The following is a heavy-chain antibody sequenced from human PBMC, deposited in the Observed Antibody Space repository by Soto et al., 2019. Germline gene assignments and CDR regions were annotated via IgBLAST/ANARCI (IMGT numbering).Heavy chain of an antibody. CDR1: GFSLTSGVVG. D-gene: IGHD6-13*01. J-gene: IGHJ6*02. V-gene: IGHV2-5*01. CDR3: AHRLPGPSGYDV. CDR2: IYWNDEQ. Sequence: QITLKESGPTLVIPTQTLTLTCTFSGFSLTSGVVGVGWIRQPPGEALEWLALIYWNDEQCYNPSLRNRLTITRDTSKNQVVLTMTNMDPMDTATYYCAHRLPGPSGYDVWGQGTTVTVSS.